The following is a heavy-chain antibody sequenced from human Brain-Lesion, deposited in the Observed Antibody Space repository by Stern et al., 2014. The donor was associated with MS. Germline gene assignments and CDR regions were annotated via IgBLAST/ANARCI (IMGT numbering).Heavy chain of an antibody. CDR2: IYYSGST. D-gene: IGHD3/OR15-3a*01. Sequence: VQLVESGPGLVKPSETLSLTCTVSGGSISSYYWSWIRQPPGKGLEWIGYIYYSGSTNYNPSLKSRVTISVDTSKHQFSLKLSSVTAADTAVYYCARHGTEGYYYYYMDVWGKGTTVTVSS. J-gene: IGHJ6*03. CDR1: GGSISSYY. CDR3: ARHGTEGYYYYYMDV. V-gene: IGHV4-59*08.